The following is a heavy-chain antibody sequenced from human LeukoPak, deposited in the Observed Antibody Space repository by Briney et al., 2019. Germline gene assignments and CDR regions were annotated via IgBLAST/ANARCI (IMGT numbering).Heavy chain of an antibody. CDR1: GGSFSGYY. Sequence: SETLSLTCAVYGGSFSGYYWSWIRQPPGKGLEWIGEINHSGSTNYNPSLKSRVTISVDTSKNQFSLKLSSVTAADTAVYYCARLGSTVTTRGKQFDYWGQGTLVTVSS. J-gene: IGHJ4*02. CDR3: ARLGSTVTTRGKQFDY. V-gene: IGHV4-34*01. CDR2: INHSGST. D-gene: IGHD4-17*01.